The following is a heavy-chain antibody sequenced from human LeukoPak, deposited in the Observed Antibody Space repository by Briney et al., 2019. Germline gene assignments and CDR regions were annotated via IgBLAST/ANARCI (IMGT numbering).Heavy chain of an antibody. CDR1: GFTFSSYS. D-gene: IGHD3-10*01. V-gene: IGHV3-21*01. CDR3: ARDFGLDAFDI. J-gene: IGHJ3*02. CDR2: ISSSSSYI. Sequence: GGSLRLSCAASGFTFSSYSMNWVRQAPGKGLEWVSSISSSSSYIYYGDSVKGRFTISRDNAKNSLYLQMNSLRAEDTAVYYCARDFGLDAFDIWGQGTMVTVSS.